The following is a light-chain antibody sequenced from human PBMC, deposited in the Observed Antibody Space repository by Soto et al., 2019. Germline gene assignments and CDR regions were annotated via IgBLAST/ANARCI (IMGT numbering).Light chain of an antibody. Sequence: QSALTQPASVSGSRGQSITISCTGTSSDVGGYNYVSWYQQHPGKAPKLMIYEVSNRPSGVSNRFSGSKSGNTASLTISGLQAEDEADYYCSSYTRSTTLNVLFGGGTKVTVL. CDR3: SSYTRSTTLNVL. V-gene: IGLV2-14*01. CDR2: EVS. J-gene: IGLJ2*01. CDR1: SSDVGGYNY.